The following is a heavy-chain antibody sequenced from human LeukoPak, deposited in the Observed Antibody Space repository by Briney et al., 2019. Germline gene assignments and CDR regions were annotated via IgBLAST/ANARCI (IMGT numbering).Heavy chain of an antibody. Sequence: SETLSLTCAVYGGSFSGYYWSWIRQPPGKGLEWIGEINHSGSTNYNPSLKSRVTISVDTSKNQFSLKLSSVTAADTAVYYCARREDYYDSSGYYYEGDAFNIWGQGTMVTVSS. CDR3: ARREDYYDSSGYYYEGDAFNI. J-gene: IGHJ3*02. D-gene: IGHD3-22*01. V-gene: IGHV4-34*01. CDR2: INHSGST. CDR1: GGSFSGYY.